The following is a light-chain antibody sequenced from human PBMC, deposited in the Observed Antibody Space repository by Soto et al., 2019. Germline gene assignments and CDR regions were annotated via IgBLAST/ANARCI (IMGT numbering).Light chain of an antibody. CDR1: QSVISSY. V-gene: IGKV3-15*01. CDR3: QQYNNWPPWT. J-gene: IGKJ1*01. CDR2: GAS. Sequence: EIVLTQSPGTLSLSPGQRATLSCRASQSVISSYLAWYQQKPGQAPRLLIYGASTRATGIPARFSGSGSGTEFTLTISSLQSEDFAVYYCQQYNNWPPWTFGQGTKVDIK.